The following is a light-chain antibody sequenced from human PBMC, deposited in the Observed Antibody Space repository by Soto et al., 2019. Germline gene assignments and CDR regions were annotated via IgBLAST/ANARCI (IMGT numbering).Light chain of an antibody. CDR1: NSNIGSNT. CDR2: STS. CDR3: ALFMGNGISV. J-gene: IGLJ1*01. Sequence: QSVLTQPPSASGTPGQRVTISCSGSNSNIGSNTVNWYQQLPGTAPKLLIYSTSTRSSGVPDRFSGSILGNKAALTITGAQADDESDYYCALFMGNGISVFGTGTKVTVL. V-gene: IGLV1-44*01.